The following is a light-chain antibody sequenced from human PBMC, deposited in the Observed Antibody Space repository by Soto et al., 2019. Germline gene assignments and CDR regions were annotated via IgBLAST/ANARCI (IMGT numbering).Light chain of an antibody. CDR2: GAS. J-gene: IGKJ2*01. V-gene: IGKV3-20*01. Sequence: EIVLTQSPGTLSLSPGERATLSCRASQSVSSSYLAWYQQKPGQAPILLIYGASSRATVISDRFSGSGSGTDFALTISRLKPEDFAVYYCQQYGSSPKTFGQGTKLEIK. CDR1: QSVSSSY. CDR3: QQYGSSPKT.